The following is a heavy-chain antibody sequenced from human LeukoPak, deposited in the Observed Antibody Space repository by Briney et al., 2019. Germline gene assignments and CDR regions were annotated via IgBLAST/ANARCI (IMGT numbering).Heavy chain of an antibody. Sequence: ASVKVSCKASGYTFTSYGISWVRQAPGQGLEWMGWISAHNGNTNYAQKLQGRVTMTTDTSTSTAYMELRSLRSDDTAVYYCARDPAGYSSGWYPDYWGQGTLVTVSS. CDR3: ARDPAGYSSGWYPDY. CDR1: GYTFTSYG. CDR2: ISAHNGNT. D-gene: IGHD6-19*01. V-gene: IGHV1-18*04. J-gene: IGHJ4*02.